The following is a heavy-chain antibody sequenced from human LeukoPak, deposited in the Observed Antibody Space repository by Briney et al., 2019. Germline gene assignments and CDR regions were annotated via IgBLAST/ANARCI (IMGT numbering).Heavy chain of an antibody. CDR3: ARGEGGDYDYVWGSLDY. V-gene: IGHV5-51*01. J-gene: IGHJ4*02. CDR2: DSDT. Sequence: DSDTRYSPSFQGQVTISADKSISTAYLQWSSLKASDTAMYYCARGEGGDYDYVWGSLDYWGQGTLVTVSS. D-gene: IGHD3-16*01.